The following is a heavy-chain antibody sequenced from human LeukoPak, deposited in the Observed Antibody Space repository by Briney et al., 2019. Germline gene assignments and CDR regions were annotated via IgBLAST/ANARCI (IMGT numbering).Heavy chain of an antibody. Sequence: GGSLRLSCAASGFTFSDYYMSWIRQAAGKGLEWASYISSSGSTIYYADSVKGRFTIPRDNAKNSPYLKMNSLRAEDTAVYYCARGLRYCSSTSCSNHYYFDYWGQGTLVTVSS. V-gene: IGHV3-11*01. CDR1: GFTFSDYY. CDR2: ISSSGSTI. J-gene: IGHJ4*02. D-gene: IGHD2-2*01. CDR3: ARGLRYCSSTSCSNHYYFDY.